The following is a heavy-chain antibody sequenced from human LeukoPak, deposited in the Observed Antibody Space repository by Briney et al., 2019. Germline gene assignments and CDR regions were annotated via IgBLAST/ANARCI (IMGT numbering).Heavy chain of an antibody. CDR3: AKHVRTSVWFFDS. CDR1: A. V-gene: IGHV3-23*01. J-gene: IGHJ4*02. CDR2: ISWSSLTT. D-gene: IGHD6-19*01. Sequence: ALSWVRQAPGRGLEWVSLISWSSLTTEYADSVKGRFTVSRDNSKNTLSLQMNSLNADDTAVYYCAKHVRTSVWFFDSWGQGTLVTVSS.